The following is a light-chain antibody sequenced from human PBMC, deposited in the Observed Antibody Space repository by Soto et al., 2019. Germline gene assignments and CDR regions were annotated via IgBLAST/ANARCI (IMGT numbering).Light chain of an antibody. CDR1: QSVNRY. V-gene: IGKV3-20*01. Sequence: EIVLTQSPSTLSLSPVGRATLSCCASQSVNRYLVWYQQKPGQAPRLLIYATSSRATGIPDRFSGSGSQTDFTLTISRLEPEDFAVYYCQQYGTSPRTFGQGTKVDIK. J-gene: IGKJ1*01. CDR3: QQYGTSPRT. CDR2: ATS.